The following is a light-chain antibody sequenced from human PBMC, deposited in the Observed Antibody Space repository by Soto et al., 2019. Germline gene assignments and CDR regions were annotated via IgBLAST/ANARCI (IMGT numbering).Light chain of an antibody. J-gene: IGKJ1*01. CDR3: QQYSTYWT. Sequence: DIPMTQSPSTLSASIGDRVTITCRASQSISSWLAWYQQRPGKAPKLLIYDASTLESGVPSRFSGSGSGTEFTLTISSLQPDDLATYYCQQYSTYWTFGQGTKVEIK. V-gene: IGKV1-5*01. CDR1: QSISSW. CDR2: DAS.